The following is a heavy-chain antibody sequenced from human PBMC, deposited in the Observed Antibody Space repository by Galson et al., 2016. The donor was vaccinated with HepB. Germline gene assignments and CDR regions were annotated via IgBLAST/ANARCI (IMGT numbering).Heavy chain of an antibody. D-gene: IGHD4-17*01. V-gene: IGHV4-39*01. J-gene: IGHJ6*02. CDR3: ALGNYGDANGMDV. CDR1: GGSINRTPYY. CDR2: FYYSRT. Sequence: SETLSLTCSGSGGSINRTPYYWAWIRQPPGKGLEWIGSFYYSRTYYNPSLRTRVTMSGDTSKNQFSLNLNSVTAADTAVYYCALGNYGDANGMDVWGQGTTVTVSS.